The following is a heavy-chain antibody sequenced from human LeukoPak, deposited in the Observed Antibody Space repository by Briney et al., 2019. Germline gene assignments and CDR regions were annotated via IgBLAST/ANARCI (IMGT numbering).Heavy chain of an antibody. Sequence: ASVKVSCKASGYTFTGYYKHWVRQAPGQGLEWMGWINPNSGGTNYAQKFQGRVTMTRDTSISTAYMELSRLRSDDTAVYYCAREPDCSSTSCPPDYWGQGTLVTVSS. D-gene: IGHD2-2*01. CDR2: INPNSGGT. CDR1: GYTFTGYY. J-gene: IGHJ4*02. V-gene: IGHV1-2*02. CDR3: AREPDCSSTSCPPDY.